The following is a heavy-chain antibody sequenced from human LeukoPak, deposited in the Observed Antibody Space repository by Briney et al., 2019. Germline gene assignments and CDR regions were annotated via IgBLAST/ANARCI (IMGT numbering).Heavy chain of an antibody. J-gene: IGHJ4*02. V-gene: IGHV3-7*04. D-gene: IGHD3-10*01. CDR1: GFSFSSYW. CDR3: ARFWYGSGSYRVFDY. Sequence: QTGGSLRLSCAASGFSFSSYWMSWVRQAPGKGLEWVANIKQDGSEKYYVDSVKGRFTISRDNTKNSLYLQMNSLRAEDTAVYYCARFWYGSGSYRVFDYWGQGTLVTVSS. CDR2: IKQDGSEK.